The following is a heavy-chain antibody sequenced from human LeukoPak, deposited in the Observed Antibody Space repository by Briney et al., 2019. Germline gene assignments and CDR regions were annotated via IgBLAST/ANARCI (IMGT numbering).Heavy chain of an antibody. J-gene: IGHJ5*02. Sequence: GASVKVSCTASGGTFSSYAISWVRQAPGQGLEWMGGIIPIFGTANYAQKFQGRVTITADESTSTAYMELSSLRSEDTAVYYCARRRTELAATAAWWFDPWGQGTLVTVSS. CDR2: IIPIFGTA. D-gene: IGHD6-13*01. CDR3: ARRRTELAATAAWWFDP. CDR1: GGTFSSYA. V-gene: IGHV1-69*13.